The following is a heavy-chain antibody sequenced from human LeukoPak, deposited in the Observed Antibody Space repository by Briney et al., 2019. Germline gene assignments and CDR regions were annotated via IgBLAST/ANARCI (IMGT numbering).Heavy chain of an antibody. CDR1: GYSFNTYW. CDR3: AKMAAMASFDY. J-gene: IGHJ4*02. D-gene: IGHD5-18*01. CDR2: VYPGDSDT. V-gene: IGHV5-51*01. Sequence: GESLKISCKGSGYSFNTYWIAWVRHMPGKGLEVMGIVYPGDSDTRYSPSFQGQVTISVDKSTSTAYLQWSSLKASDTAMYYCAKMAAMASFDYWGQGTLVTVSS.